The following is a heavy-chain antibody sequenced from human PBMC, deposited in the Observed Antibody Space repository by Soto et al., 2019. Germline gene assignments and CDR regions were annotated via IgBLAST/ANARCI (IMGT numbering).Heavy chain of an antibody. D-gene: IGHD2-2*01. CDR3: ARGIVVVPAAIAFDI. J-gene: IGHJ3*02. V-gene: IGHV3-48*01. CDR1: GFTFSSYS. CDR2: ISSSSSTI. Sequence: GGSLRLSCAASGFTFSSYSMNWVRQAPGKGLEWVSYISSSSSTIYYADSVKGRFTISRDNAKNSLYLQMNSLRAEDTAVYYCARGIVVVPAAIAFDIWGQGTMVTVSS.